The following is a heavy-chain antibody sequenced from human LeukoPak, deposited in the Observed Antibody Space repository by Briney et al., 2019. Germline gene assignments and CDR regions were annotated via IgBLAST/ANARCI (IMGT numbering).Heavy chain of an antibody. CDR2: IIAIYGIT. Sequence: SVKVSCKASGGTFSSYAINWVRQAPGQGLEWMGGIIAIYGITNYAQKFQGRVTITTDESTSTVYMYLSSLRSEDTAVYYCARVLNWGSGVRHFDYWGQGTMVTVSS. CDR3: ARVLNWGSGVRHFDY. D-gene: IGHD3-16*01. J-gene: IGHJ4*02. V-gene: IGHV1-69*05. CDR1: GGTFSSYA.